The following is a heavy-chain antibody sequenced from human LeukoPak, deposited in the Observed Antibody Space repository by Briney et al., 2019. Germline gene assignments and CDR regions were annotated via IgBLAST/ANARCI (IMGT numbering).Heavy chain of an antibody. V-gene: IGHV4-38-2*01. CDR1: GYSISSGYY. J-gene: IGHJ4*02. CDR2: IYHSGST. D-gene: IGHD3-22*01. Sequence: SETLSLTCAVSGYSISSGYYWGLIRQPPGKGLDWIGSIYHSGSTYYNPSLKSRVTISVDTSKNQFSLKLSSVTAADTAVYYCARADYYDRSACDCWGQGTLVTVSS. CDR3: ARADYYDRSACDC.